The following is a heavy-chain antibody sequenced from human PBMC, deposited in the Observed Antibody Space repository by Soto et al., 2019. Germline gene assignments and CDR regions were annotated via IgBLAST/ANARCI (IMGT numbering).Heavy chain of an antibody. D-gene: IGHD3-9*01. CDR1: GFTFSSYG. CDR3: AREGIYYDILTGWGAPMDV. V-gene: IGHV3-33*01. CDR2: IWYDGSNK. J-gene: IGHJ6*02. Sequence: QVQLVESGGGVVQPGRSLRLSCAASGFTFSSYGMHWVRQAPGKGLEWVAVIWYDGSNKYYADSVKGRFTISRDNSKNTLYLQMNSLRAEDTAVYYCAREGIYYDILTGWGAPMDVWGQWTTVTVSS.